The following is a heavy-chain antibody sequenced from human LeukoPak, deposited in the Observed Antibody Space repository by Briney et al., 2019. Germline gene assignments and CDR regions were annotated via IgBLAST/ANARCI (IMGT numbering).Heavy chain of an antibody. CDR3: AKYGDYGSGSYQFDF. CDR2: IYYSGST. D-gene: IGHD3-10*01. Sequence: SETLSLTCTVSGGSISSYYWSWIRQPPGKGLEWIGYIYYSGSTNYNPSLKSRLTISVDTSKNQFSLELSSVTAADTAVYYCAKYGDYGSGSYQFDFWGQGALVTVSS. V-gene: IGHV4-59*08. J-gene: IGHJ4*02. CDR1: GGSISSYY.